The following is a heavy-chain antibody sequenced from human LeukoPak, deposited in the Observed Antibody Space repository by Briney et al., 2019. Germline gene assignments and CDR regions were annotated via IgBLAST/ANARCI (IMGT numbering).Heavy chain of an antibody. V-gene: IGHV5-10-1*01. CDR2: IDPSDSYT. Sequence: GESLKISCKGSGYSFTSYWISWVRQMPGKGLEWMGRIDPSDSYTNYSPSFQGHVTISADKSISTAYLQWSSLKASDTAMYYCASQPIAVAGTNYYYGVGVWGQGTTVTVSS. CDR1: GYSFTSYW. CDR3: ASQPIAVAGTNYYYGVGV. J-gene: IGHJ6*02. D-gene: IGHD6-19*01.